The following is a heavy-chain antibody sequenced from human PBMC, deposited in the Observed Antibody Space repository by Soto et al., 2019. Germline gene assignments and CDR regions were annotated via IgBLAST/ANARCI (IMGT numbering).Heavy chain of an antibody. Sequence: LRLSCAASGFTFSSYWMSWVRQAPGKGLEWVANIKQDGSEKYYVDSVKGRFTISRDNAKNSLYLQMNSLRAEDTAVYYCATGHIVVVVAATNFDYWGQGTLVTVSS. CDR1: GFTFSSYW. CDR2: IKQDGSEK. CDR3: ATGHIVVVVAATNFDY. V-gene: IGHV3-7*01. J-gene: IGHJ4*02. D-gene: IGHD2-15*01.